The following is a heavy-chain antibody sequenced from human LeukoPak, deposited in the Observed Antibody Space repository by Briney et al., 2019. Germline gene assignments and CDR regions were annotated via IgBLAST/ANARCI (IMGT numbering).Heavy chain of an antibody. J-gene: IGHJ5*02. Sequence: ASETLSLTCTVSGGSISSYYWSWIRQPPGKGLEWIGYIYYSGSTNYNPSLKSRVTISVDTSKNQFSLKLSSVTAADTAVYYCARADSPAYNWFDPWGQGTLVTVSS. CDR3: ARADSPAYNWFDP. V-gene: IGHV4-59*01. CDR1: GGSISSYY. CDR2: IYYSGST. D-gene: IGHD2-15*01.